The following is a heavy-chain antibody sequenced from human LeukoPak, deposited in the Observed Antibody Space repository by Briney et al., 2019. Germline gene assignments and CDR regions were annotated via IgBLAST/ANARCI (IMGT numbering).Heavy chain of an antibody. Sequence: ASVKVSCKASGYTFTSYGISWVRQAPGQGLEWMGWIGAYNGNTNYAQKLQGRVTMTTDTSTSTAYMELRSLRSDDTAVYYCARVEGQYYYGSGSYSFDYWGQGTLVTVSS. J-gene: IGHJ4*02. CDR1: GYTFTSYG. CDR2: IGAYNGNT. D-gene: IGHD3-10*01. V-gene: IGHV1-18*01. CDR3: ARVEGQYYYGSGSYSFDY.